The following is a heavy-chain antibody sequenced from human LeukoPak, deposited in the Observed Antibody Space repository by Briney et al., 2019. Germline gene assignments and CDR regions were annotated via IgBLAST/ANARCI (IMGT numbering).Heavy chain of an antibody. CDR2: IYTSGST. CDR1: GGSISSDTYS. D-gene: IGHD1-26*01. Sequence: SQTLSLTCTVSGGSISSDTYSWSWIRQPAGKGLEWIGRIYTSGSTNYSPSLKTRVTISVDTSKNQFSLKLSSVTAADTAVYYCARGGSYSDFDSWGQGTLVTVSS. J-gene: IGHJ4*02. CDR3: ARGGSYSDFDS. V-gene: IGHV4-61*02.